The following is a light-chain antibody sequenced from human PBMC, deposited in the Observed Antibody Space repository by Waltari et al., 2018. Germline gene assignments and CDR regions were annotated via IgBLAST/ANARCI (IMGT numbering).Light chain of an antibody. CDR2: VNSDGSH. J-gene: IGLJ3*02. CDR3: QTGGHGTWV. Sequence: QLVLTQSPSASASLGASVKLTCTLSSGHNPNIIAWLQQQPEKGPRYLMNVNSDGSHDKGVGIPGRFSGSSSRAERYLTISSLQSEDEADYYCQTGGHGTWVFGGGTRLTVL. CDR1: SGHNPNI. V-gene: IGLV4-69*01.